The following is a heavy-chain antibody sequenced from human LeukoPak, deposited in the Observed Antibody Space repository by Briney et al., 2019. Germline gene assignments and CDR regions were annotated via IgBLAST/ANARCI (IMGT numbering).Heavy chain of an antibody. J-gene: IGHJ4*02. CDR3: ATLAENRDSGYYFDS. D-gene: IGHD3-10*01. Sequence: PGGSLRLSCAASGFTFSSYWMHWVRQVPGKGLVCVSRINSDVSSTTYADSVKGRFTISRDNAKSTLYLQMNSLRAEDTAVYYCATLAENRDSGYYFDSWGQGTLVTVSS. CDR1: GFTFSSYW. CDR2: INSDVSST. V-gene: IGHV3-74*01.